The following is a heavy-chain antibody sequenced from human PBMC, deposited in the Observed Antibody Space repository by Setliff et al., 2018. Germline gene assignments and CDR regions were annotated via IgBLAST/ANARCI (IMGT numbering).Heavy chain of an antibody. J-gene: IGHJ4*02. D-gene: IGHD3-3*01. Sequence: GASVTVSCKASGYIFTGYYMHWVRQAPGQGLEWMGRISPHTGGTNSAQKFQGRVTMTRDTSVSTVYMELNSLRSDDTAVYYCVRAGFDAISNGLDYWGQGTLVTVSS. V-gene: IGHV1-2*06. CDR1: GYIFTGYY. CDR2: ISPHTGGT. CDR3: VRAGFDAISNGLDY.